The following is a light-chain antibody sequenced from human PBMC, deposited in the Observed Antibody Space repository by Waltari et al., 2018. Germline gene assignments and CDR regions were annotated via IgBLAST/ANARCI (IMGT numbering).Light chain of an antibody. V-gene: IGLV3-25*02. Sequence: FELTQPPSVSVSQGQTARNPYSGQILAKKYPQGFQQRTGQAPVLVIDKDNERASGIPERFSGSSSGTTVSLTVSGAQAEDEADYYCQSTDNDANYVLFGGGTRLTVL. J-gene: IGLJ2*01. CDR1: ILAKKY. CDR3: QSTDNDANYVL. CDR2: KDN.